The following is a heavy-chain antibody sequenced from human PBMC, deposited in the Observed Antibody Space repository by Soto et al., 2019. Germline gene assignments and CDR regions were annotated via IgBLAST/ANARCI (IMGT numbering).Heavy chain of an antibody. CDR2: LSGSAGST. CDR3: AKPPYSSGWSYYFDY. J-gene: IGHJ4*02. D-gene: IGHD6-19*01. Sequence: EVQLLESGGGLIQPGGSLRLSCATSGFTFSSYAMSWVRQAPGKGLEWVSSLSGSAGSTYYADSVKGRFTISRDNSKNTLYLQMNSLRAEDTAVHYCAKPPYSSGWSYYFDYWGQGNLVTVSS. CDR1: GFTFSSYA. V-gene: IGHV3-23*01.